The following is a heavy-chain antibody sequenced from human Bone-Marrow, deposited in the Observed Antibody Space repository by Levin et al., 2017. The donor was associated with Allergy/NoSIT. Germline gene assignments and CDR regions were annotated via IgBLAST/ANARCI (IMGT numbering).Heavy chain of an antibody. D-gene: IGHD2-2*01. V-gene: IGHV4-34*01. Sequence: GSLRLSCAVYGGSFSGYYWSWIRQPPGKGLEWIGEINHSGSTNYNPSLKSRVTISVDTSKNQFSLKLSSVTAADTAVYYCARGDTGDIVVVPAAMGIWWYFDLWGRGTLVTVSS. CDR1: GGSFSGYY. CDR3: ARGDTGDIVVVPAAMGIWWYFDL. CDR2: INHSGST. J-gene: IGHJ2*01.